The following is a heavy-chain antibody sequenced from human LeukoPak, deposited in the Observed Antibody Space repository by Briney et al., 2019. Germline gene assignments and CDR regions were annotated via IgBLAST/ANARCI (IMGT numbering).Heavy chain of an antibody. V-gene: IGHV1-8*03. CDR2: MNPNSGNT. J-gene: IGHJ6*03. CDR3: ARARSSSWYSLGWSYYYYYMDV. D-gene: IGHD6-13*01. CDR1: GYTFTSYD. Sequence: EASVKVSCKASGYTFTSYDINWARQTTGQGLEWMGWMNPNSGNTGYAQKFQGRVTITRNTSISTAYMELSSLRSEDTAVYYCARARSSSWYSLGWSYYYYYMDVWGKGTTVTVSS.